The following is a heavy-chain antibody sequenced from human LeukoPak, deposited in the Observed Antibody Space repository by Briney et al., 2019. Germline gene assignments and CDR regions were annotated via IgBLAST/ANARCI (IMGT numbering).Heavy chain of an antibody. CDR3: ARDSVYSIHDY. J-gene: IGHJ4*02. CDR1: GYTFNDYY. CDR2: INPNSGVT. Sequence: ASVKVSCKASGYTFNDYYMHWVRQAPGQGLEWMGWINPNSGVTNYAQEFQGRVTMTRDTSISTAYMELSRLRSDDTAVYYCARDSVYSIHDYWGQGTLVTVSS. D-gene: IGHD4-11*01. V-gene: IGHV1-2*02.